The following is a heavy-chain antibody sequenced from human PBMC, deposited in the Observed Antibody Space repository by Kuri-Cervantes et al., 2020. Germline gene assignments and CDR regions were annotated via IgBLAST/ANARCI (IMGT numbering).Heavy chain of an antibody. J-gene: IGHJ4*02. CDR3: ARHIGVTTYSDF. CDR2: IYHSGST. V-gene: IGHV4-38-2*02. CDR1: VDSISSYF. D-gene: IGHD4-11*01. Sequence: SETLSLTCTVSVDSISSYFWSWIRQPPGKGLEWIGSIYHSGSTYYNPSLKSRVTISVNTSKNQLSLKLSSVTAVDTAVYYCARHIGVTTYSDFWGQGTLVTVSS.